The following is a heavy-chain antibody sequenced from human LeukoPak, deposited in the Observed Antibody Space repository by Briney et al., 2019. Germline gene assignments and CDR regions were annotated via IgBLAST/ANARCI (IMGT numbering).Heavy chain of an antibody. CDR3: ARDLETYSSSRPGPVYWFDP. V-gene: IGHV6-1*01. Sequence: SQTVSLTFAISGDSVSSNSAAWNWMRQSPSRCLEWLRSTYYRSKQYNDYAVYVKSRITINPGTSKNQFSLQLNSVTPEDTAVYYCARDLETYSSSRPGPVYWFDPWGQGTLVTVSS. CDR1: GDSVSSNSAA. CDR2: TYYRSKQYN. D-gene: IGHD6-13*01. J-gene: IGHJ5*02.